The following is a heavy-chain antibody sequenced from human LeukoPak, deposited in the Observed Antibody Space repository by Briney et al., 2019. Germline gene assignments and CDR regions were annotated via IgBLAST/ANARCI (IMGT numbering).Heavy chain of an antibody. CDR2: IRFDGSNN. J-gene: IGHJ4*02. Sequence: GGSLRLSCAASGFTFNSYGIHWVRQAPGKGLEWVAFIRFDGSNNYYADSVKGRFTISRDNSKNTLYLQMNSLRAEDTAVYYCAKDRLKSGDLDYFDYWGQGTLVTVSS. CDR1: GFTFNSYG. V-gene: IGHV3-30*02. D-gene: IGHD4-17*01. CDR3: AKDRLKSGDLDYFDY.